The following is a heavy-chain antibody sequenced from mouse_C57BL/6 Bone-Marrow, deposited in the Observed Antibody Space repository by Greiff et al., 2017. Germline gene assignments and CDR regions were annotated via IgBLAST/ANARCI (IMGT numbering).Heavy chain of an antibody. Sequence: VQVVESGAELVKPGASVKLSCKASGYTFTEYTIHWVKQRSGQGLEWIGWFYPGSGSIKYNEKFKDKATLTADKSSSTVYMELSRLTSEDSAVYFCARHEEGLGTGASWYFDVWGTGTTVTVSS. J-gene: IGHJ1*03. CDR3: ARHEEGLGTGASWYFDV. V-gene: IGHV1-62-2*01. CDR2: FYPGSGSI. CDR1: GYTFTEYT. D-gene: IGHD4-1*01.